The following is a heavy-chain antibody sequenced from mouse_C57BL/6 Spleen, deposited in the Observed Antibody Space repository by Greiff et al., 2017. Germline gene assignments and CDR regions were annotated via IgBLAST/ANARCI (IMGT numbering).Heavy chain of an antibody. Sequence: QVQLKESGPGLVQPSQSLSITCTVSGFSLTSYGVHWVRQSPGKGLEWLGVIWRGGSTDYNAAFMSRLSITTDNSKSQVFFKMNSLQADDTAIYYCAKGYLLWSHYAMDYWGQGTSVTVSS. J-gene: IGHJ4*01. V-gene: IGHV2-5*01. CDR2: IWRGGST. CDR3: AKGYLLWSHYAMDY. D-gene: IGHD2-1*01. CDR1: GFSLTSYG.